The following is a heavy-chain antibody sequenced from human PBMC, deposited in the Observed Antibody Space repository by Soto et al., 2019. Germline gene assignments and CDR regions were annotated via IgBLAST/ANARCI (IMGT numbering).Heavy chain of an antibody. V-gene: IGHV4-59*11. CDR2: IYYRGST. CDR3: ARDGREASGMDV. J-gene: IGHJ6*02. Sequence: SSETLSLTCTVSGGSISSHYWSWVRQAPGKGLEWIGHIYYRGSTTYNPSLRSRSTISVDTSNNQFSLKLNSVTTADTAVYYCARDGREASGMDVWGQGTKVTVS. D-gene: IGHD1-26*01. CDR1: GGSISSHY.